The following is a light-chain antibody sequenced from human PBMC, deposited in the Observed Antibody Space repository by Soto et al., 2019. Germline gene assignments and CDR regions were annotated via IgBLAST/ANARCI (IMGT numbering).Light chain of an antibody. CDR1: SSDVGSYNL. CDR2: EDN. CDR3: CSYARTSTYV. Sequence: QSALTQPASVSGSPGQSITISCTGTSSDVGSYNLVSWYQQHPGKAPKLMIYEDNKRPSGVSNRFSVSKSGYTASLTISGLQADDEADYYCCSYARTSTYVFGSGTQLTVL. V-gene: IGLV2-23*01. J-gene: IGLJ1*01.